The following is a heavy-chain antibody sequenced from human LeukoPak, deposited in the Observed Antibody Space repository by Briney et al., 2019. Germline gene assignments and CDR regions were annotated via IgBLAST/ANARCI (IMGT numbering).Heavy chain of an antibody. J-gene: IGHJ3*02. CDR2: INPNSGGT. CDR3: ASGFMGYDRSGYYDDAFDI. Sequence: ASVKVSCKASGYTFTGYYMHWVRQAPGQGLEWMGWINPNSGGTNYAQKFQGRVAMTRDTSISTAYMELSRLRSDDTAVYYCASGFMGYDRSGYYDDAFDIWGQGTMVTVSS. V-gene: IGHV1-2*02. D-gene: IGHD3-22*01. CDR1: GYTFTGYY.